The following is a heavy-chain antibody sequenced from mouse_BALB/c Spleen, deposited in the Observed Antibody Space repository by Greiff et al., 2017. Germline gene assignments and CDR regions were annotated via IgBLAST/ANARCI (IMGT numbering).Heavy chain of an antibody. V-gene: IGHV5-6*02. J-gene: IGHJ2*01. CDR3: ARLYGKGDYFDY. D-gene: IGHD2-1*01. CDR2: ISSGGSYT. CDR1: GFTFSSYG. Sequence: EVKLVESGGDLVKPGGSLKLSCAASGFTFSSYGMSWVRQTPDKRLEWVATISSGGSYTYYPDSVKGRFTISRDNAKNTLYLQMSSLKSEDTAMYYCARLYGKGDYFDYWGQGTTLTVSS.